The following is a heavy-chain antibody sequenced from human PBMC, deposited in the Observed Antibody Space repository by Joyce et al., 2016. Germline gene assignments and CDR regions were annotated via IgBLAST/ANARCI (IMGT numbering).Heavy chain of an antibody. CDR1: GYTFTSYY. CDR2: INPSGGST. D-gene: IGHD6-6*01. J-gene: IGHJ5*02. Sequence: QVQLVQSGAEVKKPGASVKVSCMASGYTFTSYYMHWVRQAPGQGLERMGIINPSGGSTSYAQKFQGRVTMTSDTSTSTGYMELSSVRSEDTVVYYCARDPSEYSSSFSKRTNWFDPWGQGTLVTVSS. V-gene: IGHV1-46*01. CDR3: ARDPSEYSSSFSKRTNWFDP.